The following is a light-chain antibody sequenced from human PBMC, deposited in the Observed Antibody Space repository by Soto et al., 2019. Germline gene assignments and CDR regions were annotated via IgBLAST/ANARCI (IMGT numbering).Light chain of an antibody. Sequence: EIEMTQSPSTLSVSGGERATLSCRASQSITRKLAWYQQSPGQAPRLIIYGAAGRATGIPDRFSGSGCGTELTLTISRLGLEAYAVYCCQRYGSSPTWTFGQGTKVDIK. V-gene: IGKV3-20*01. CDR3: QRYGSSPTWT. CDR2: GAA. J-gene: IGKJ1*01. CDR1: QSITRK.